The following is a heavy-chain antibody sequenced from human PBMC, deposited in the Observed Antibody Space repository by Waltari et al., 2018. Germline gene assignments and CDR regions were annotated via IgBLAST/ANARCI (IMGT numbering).Heavy chain of an antibody. CDR1: GYSISCGYY. CDR3: ASEVAGTFSGTGDFDY. CDR2: IYHSGST. J-gene: IGHJ4*02. Sequence: QVQLQESGPGLVKPSETLSLTCTVSGYSISCGYYWGWIRTPQGKGLEWIGSIYHSGSTYYNPSLKSRVTISVDTSKNQFSLKLSSVTAADTAVYYCASEVAGTFSGTGDFDYWGQGTLVTVSS. D-gene: IGHD6-19*01. V-gene: IGHV4-38-2*02.